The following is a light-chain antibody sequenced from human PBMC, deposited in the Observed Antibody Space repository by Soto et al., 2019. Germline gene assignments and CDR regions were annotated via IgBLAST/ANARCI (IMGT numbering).Light chain of an antibody. J-gene: IGKJ2*01. CDR1: QGISGW. CDR3: QQTDRFPVT. V-gene: IGKV1-12*01. Sequence: DIQMTQSPSSVSASVGDRVTITCRASQGISGWLAWYQQKPGEAPKLLIYTASHLQSGVPSRFSGSGSGTDFTLTISSLQPEDFGTYFCQQTDRFPVTFGQGTKVEIK. CDR2: TAS.